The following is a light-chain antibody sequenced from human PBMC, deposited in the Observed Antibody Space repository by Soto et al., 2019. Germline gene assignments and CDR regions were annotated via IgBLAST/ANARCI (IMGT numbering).Light chain of an antibody. V-gene: IGKV1-5*01. CDR1: QSISSW. Sequence: DIQLPQSPSTLSASVGDRVTTTCRASQSISSWLAWYQQKPGKAPKLLIYDASSFETGVPSRFIGSGSGTEFTLTISSLQPDDFATYYCQQYKRYSSITFGQGTRLEIK. CDR3: QQYKRYSSIT. CDR2: DAS. J-gene: IGKJ5*01.